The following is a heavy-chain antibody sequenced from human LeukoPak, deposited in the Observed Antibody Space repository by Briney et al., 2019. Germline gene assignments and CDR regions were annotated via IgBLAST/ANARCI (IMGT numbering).Heavy chain of an antibody. D-gene: IGHD3-3*01. CDR2: ISGSGGST. CDR3: AKTYYDFWSGYLPS. CDR1: GFTFSSYA. V-gene: IGHV3-23*01. Sequence: GGSLRLSCAASGFTFSSYAMSWVRQAPGKGLEWVSAISGSGGSTYYADSVKDRFTISRDNSKNTLYLQMNSLRAEDTAVYYRAKTYYDFWSGYLPSWGQGTLVTVSS. J-gene: IGHJ5*02.